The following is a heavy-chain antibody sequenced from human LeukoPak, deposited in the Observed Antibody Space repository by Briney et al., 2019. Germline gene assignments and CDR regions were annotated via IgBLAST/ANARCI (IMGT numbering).Heavy chain of an antibody. D-gene: IGHD1-26*01. CDR3: AKDPIFSGSYGVFDS. Sequence: PGGSLRLSCVASGFTFSSTTMGWVRQAPGRGLEWVSSITAIDGRTYYADSVRGRFTISRDNSKNTVYLQLNSLRAGDTAVYYCAKDPIFSGSYGVFDSWGQGTLVTVSS. V-gene: IGHV3-23*01. CDR1: GFTFSSTT. CDR2: ITAIDGRT. J-gene: IGHJ4*02.